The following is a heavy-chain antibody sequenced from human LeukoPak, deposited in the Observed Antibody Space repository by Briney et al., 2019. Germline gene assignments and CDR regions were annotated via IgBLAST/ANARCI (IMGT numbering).Heavy chain of an antibody. CDR1: GFTFSSAW. J-gene: IGHJ4*02. CDR3: TTALTHNFDY. V-gene: IGHV3-15*01. Sequence: GGSLRLSCAASGFTFSSAWMTWVRQAPGKGLEWVGRIKSKTDGGTTEFAAPVKGRFTISRDDSKNTLFLQMNSLKTEDTAVYYCTTALTHNFDYWGQGTLVTVSS. CDR2: IKSKTDGGTT.